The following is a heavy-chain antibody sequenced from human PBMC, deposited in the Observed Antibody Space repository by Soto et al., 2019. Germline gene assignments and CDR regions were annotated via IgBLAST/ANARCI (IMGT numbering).Heavy chain of an antibody. D-gene: IGHD2-2*03. V-gene: IGHV3-21*01. CDR3: AREAWISYYYGMDV. CDR1: GFTFSSYS. Sequence: GGSLRLSCAASGFTFSSYSMNWVRQAPGKGLEWVSSISSSSSYIYYADSVKGRFTISRDNAKNSLYLQMNSLRAEDTAVYYCAREAWISYYYGMDVWGQGTTVTVSS. CDR2: ISSSSSYI. J-gene: IGHJ6*02.